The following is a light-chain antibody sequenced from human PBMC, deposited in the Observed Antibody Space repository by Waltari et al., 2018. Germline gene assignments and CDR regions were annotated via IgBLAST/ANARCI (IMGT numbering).Light chain of an antibody. CDR2: GAF. CDR1: QTIRTTY. J-gene: IGKJ4*01. Sequence: EIVLTQSPGTLSLSPGEGATLSCRTRQTIRTTYFAWYQQKPGQAPTLLIYGAFTRATGIPDRFTGSGSGTDFSLTISSLEPEDFATYYCQQYDVSPLTFGGGTKVEIK. V-gene: IGKV3-20*01. CDR3: QQYDVSPLT.